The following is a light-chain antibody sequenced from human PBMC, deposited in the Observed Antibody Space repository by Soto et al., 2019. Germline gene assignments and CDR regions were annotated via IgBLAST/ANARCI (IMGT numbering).Light chain of an antibody. V-gene: IGKV3-15*01. J-gene: IGKJ4*01. CDR3: QQYNNWPLT. Sequence: EIVMAQSPATLSVSPGERATLSCRASQSVSSNLAWYQQKPGPAPRLLIYGASTRATGIPARFSGSGSGTAFTLTISSPQSEDFAVDYCQQYNNWPLTFGGGTKVEIK. CDR1: QSVSSN. CDR2: GAS.